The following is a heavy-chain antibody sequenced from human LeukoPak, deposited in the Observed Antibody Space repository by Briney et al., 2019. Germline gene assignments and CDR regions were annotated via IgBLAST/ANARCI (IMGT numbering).Heavy chain of an antibody. CDR1: GFSLSPGGVG. J-gene: IGHJ4*02. CDR3: AHRQSTEYYDSSSGFDY. D-gene: IGHD3-22*01. V-gene: IGHV2-5*01. CDR2: IYRNDDK. Sequence: YGPTLVSPTQTLTLTCTLSGFSLSPGGVGVGWIRSPPGKALEWLELIYRNDDKPYSPSLKSRLTIPKDTSITQVTLTMTTMDPVDTATYYCAHRQSTEYYDSSSGFDYWGQGTLVTVSS.